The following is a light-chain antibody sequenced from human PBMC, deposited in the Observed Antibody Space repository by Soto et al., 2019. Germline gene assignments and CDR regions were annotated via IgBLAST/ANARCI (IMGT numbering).Light chain of an antibody. CDR3: CSSAPESTYV. J-gene: IGLJ1*01. V-gene: IGLV2-23*01. Sequence: QSALTQPASVSGSPGQSITISCTGTSSDVGGYNYVSWYQQHPGKAPKLMIYEGTQRPSGVSNRFSGSTSGNAASLTISGLQAGDEADYFCCSSAPESTYVFGTGTQLTVL. CDR1: SSDVGGYNY. CDR2: EGT.